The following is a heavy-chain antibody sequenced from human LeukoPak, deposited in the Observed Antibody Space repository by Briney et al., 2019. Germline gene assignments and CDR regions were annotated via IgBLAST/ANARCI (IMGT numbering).Heavy chain of an antibody. CDR3: ARVLDITGTIFDAFDI. Sequence: GGSLRLSCAASGFTFSHFFMNWIRQAPGKGLECVSYIGSGGSPIYYADSVKGRFTISRDNAKNSLYLQMNSLRAEDTAVYYCARVLDITGTIFDAFDIWGQGTMDTVSS. J-gene: IGHJ3*02. CDR2: IGSGGSPI. V-gene: IGHV3-11*04. CDR1: GFTFSHFF. D-gene: IGHD1-20*01.